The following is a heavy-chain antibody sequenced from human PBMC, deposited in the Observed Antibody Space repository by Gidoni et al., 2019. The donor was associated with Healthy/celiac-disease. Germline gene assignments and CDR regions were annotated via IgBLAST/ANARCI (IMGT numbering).Heavy chain of an antibody. V-gene: IGHV3-23*01. CDR2: ISGSGGST. Sequence: EVQLLESGRGLVQPGGSLRLSCAASGFTFSSYALSWVRQAPGKWLEWVSAISGSGGSTYYADSVKGRFTISRDKSKNTLYLQMNSLRAEDTAVYYGAKDGTYYDFWSGYYMDYMDVWGKGTTVTVSS. CDR1: GFTFSSYA. CDR3: AKDGTYYDFWSGYYMDYMDV. J-gene: IGHJ6*03. D-gene: IGHD3-3*01.